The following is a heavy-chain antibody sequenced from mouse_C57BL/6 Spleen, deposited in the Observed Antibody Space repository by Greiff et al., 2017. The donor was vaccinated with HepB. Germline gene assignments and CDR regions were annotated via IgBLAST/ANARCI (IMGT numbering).Heavy chain of an antibody. D-gene: IGHD2-4*01. V-gene: IGHV1-64*01. J-gene: IGHJ4*01. Sequence: QVQLKQPGAELVKPGASVKLSCKASGYTFTSYWMHWVKQRPGQGLEWIGMIHPNSGSTNYNEKFKSKATLTVDKSSSTAYMQLNSLTSEDSAVYYCARIYYDYDGDYYAMDYWGQGTSVTVSS. CDR1: GYTFTSYW. CDR2: IHPNSGST. CDR3: ARIYYDYDGDYYAMDY.